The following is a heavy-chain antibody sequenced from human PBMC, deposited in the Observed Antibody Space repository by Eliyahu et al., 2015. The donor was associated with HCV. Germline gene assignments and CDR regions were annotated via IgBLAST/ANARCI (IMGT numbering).Heavy chain of an antibody. V-gene: IGHV1-2*02. CDR1: GYIFTANY. D-gene: IGHD4-17*01. CDR2: INPDSGGT. J-gene: IGHJ2*01. Sequence: GAEVKNPGASMKVSCKASGYIFTANYMHWVRQVPGQGLEWMGWINPDSGGTNYAQRFQGRVTMTRDTSIATAYMELSRLTSDDTAIYYCARDLGFGDYEWYFDIWGRGTLVTVSS. CDR3: ARDLGFGDYEWYFDI.